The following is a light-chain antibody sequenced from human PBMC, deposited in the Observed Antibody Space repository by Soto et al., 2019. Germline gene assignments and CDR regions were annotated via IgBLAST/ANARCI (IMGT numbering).Light chain of an antibody. V-gene: IGKV3-11*01. J-gene: IGKJ5*01. CDR1: QSFSSY. CDR2: DAS. CDR3: QQRSNWPPIT. Sequence: EIVWTQSPGTLSLSPGEKATLSSGASQSFSSYLAWYQQKPGQAPRLLIYDASNRATGIPARFSGSGSGTDFTLTISSLEPEDFAVYYCQQRSNWPPITCGQGTRLEIK.